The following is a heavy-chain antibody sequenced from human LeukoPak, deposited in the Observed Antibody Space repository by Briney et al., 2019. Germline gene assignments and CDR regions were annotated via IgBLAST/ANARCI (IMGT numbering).Heavy chain of an antibody. CDR3: ARYVATTHYFDY. CDR2: ISSSSNYI. V-gene: IGHV3-21*01. J-gene: IGHJ4*02. Sequence: PGGSLRLSCAAYGFTFTNYNMHWVRQAPGKGLEWVSSISSSSNYIYYADSLKGRFTISRDNAKNSLYLQMNSLRAEDTAVYYCARYVATTHYFDYWGQGTLVTVSS. D-gene: IGHD5-12*01. CDR1: GFTFTNYN.